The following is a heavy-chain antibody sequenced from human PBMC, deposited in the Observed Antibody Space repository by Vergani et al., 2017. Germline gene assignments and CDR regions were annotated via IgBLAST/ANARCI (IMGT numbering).Heavy chain of an antibody. CDR2: ISWNSGAD. V-gene: IGHV3-9*01. CDR1: GFSFKIYG. J-gene: IGHJ3*01. CDR3: VRGSAYYYDSDGHCSDLYTGFDV. Sequence: EVQLVESGGDLAQPGTSLRLTCEAAGFSFKIYGMHWARLIPGKGLEWVSGISWNSGADGYADSWKGRVTISIDNATNCLYLQMHNLRPEDTALYFCVRGSAYYYDSDGHCSDLYTGFDVWGLGTMVTVSS. D-gene: IGHD3-22*01.